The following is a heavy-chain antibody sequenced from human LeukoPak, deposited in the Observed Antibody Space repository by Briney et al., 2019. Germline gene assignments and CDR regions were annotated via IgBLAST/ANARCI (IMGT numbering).Heavy chain of an antibody. J-gene: IGHJ4*02. CDR3: AREAGRSSWSGHTQYFDY. V-gene: IGHV1-46*01. Sequence: ASVKVSCKASGGTFSSYAISWVRQAPGQGLEWMGIINPSGGSTSYAQKFQGRVTMTRDTSTSTVYMELSSLRSEDTAVYYCAREAGRSSWSGHTQYFDYWGQGTLVTVSS. D-gene: IGHD6-13*01. CDR2: INPSGGST. CDR1: GGTFSSYA.